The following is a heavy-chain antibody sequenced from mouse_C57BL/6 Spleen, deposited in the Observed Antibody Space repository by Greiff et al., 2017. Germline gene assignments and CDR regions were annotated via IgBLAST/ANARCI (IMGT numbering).Heavy chain of an antibody. J-gene: IGHJ2*01. V-gene: IGHV5-16*01. CDR2: INYDGSST. CDR3: ARESPLTGTDY. D-gene: IGHD4-1*01. CDR1: GFTFSDYY. Sequence: EVKLMESEGGLVQPGSSMKLSCTASGFTFSDYYMAWVRQVPEKGLEWVANINYDGSSTYYLDSLKSRFIISRDNAKNILYLQMSSLKSEDTATYYCARESPLTGTDYWGQGTTLTVSS.